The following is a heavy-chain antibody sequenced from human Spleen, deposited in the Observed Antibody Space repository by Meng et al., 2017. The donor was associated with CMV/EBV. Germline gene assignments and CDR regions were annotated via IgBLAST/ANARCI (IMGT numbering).Heavy chain of an antibody. D-gene: IGHD5-12*01. Sequence: GSLRLSCAASGFTFSSYSMNWVRQAPGKGLEWVSSISSGSSYIYYADSVKGRFTISRDNAKNSLYLQMNSLRAEDTAVYYCARSSGYSGYDYGMDVWGQGTTVTVSS. V-gene: IGHV3-21*01. CDR1: GFTFSSYS. CDR3: ARSSGYSGYDYGMDV. CDR2: ISSGSSYI. J-gene: IGHJ6*02.